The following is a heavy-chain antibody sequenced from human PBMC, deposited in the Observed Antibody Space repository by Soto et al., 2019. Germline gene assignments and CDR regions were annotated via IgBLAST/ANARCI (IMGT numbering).Heavy chain of an antibody. CDR1: GGSISSYY. CDR3: ARARGGYYDY. CDR2: FYYSGST. V-gene: IGHV4-59*01. Sequence: SETLSLTCTVSGGSISSYYWSWIRQPPEKGLEWIGYFYYSGSTNYNPSPKSRVTISVDTSKNQFSLKLSSVTAADTAVYYCARARGGYYDYWGQGTLVTVSS. D-gene: IGHD3-22*01. J-gene: IGHJ4*02.